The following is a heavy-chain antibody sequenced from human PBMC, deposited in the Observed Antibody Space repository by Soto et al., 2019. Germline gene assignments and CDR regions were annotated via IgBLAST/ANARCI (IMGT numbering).Heavy chain of an antibody. CDR2: IHYNGNT. J-gene: IGHJ4*02. V-gene: IGHV4-61*03. CDR3: AREGNLGRWIQPLDS. CDR1: GGTISSSSYY. Sequence: SETLSLTCTVSGGTISSSSYYWGWIRQPPGKGLEWIGNIHYNGNTKYSPSLKSRVTMSVDTSKNHFSLKLISVTTADTAVYFCAREGNLGRWIQPLDSWGQGTLVTVSS. D-gene: IGHD2-2*03.